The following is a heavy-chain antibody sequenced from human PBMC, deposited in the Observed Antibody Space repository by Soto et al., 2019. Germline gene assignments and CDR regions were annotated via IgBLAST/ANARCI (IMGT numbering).Heavy chain of an antibody. V-gene: IGHV4-61*01. CDR3: ARDRRGRADGFIYYYGMEV. CDR2: IFDAATA. J-gene: IGHJ6*02. D-gene: IGHD6-13*01. CDR1: GESVGRGTNY. Sequence: QVQLQESGPGLMKPSGTLSLICSVSGESVGRGTNYWSWVRQAPGRGLEGIGYIFDAATAIYNPSFDSRVSISLDAAKNQVSLKLTSVTAADTAIYYCARDRRGRADGFIYYYGMEVWGQGTSVTVSS.